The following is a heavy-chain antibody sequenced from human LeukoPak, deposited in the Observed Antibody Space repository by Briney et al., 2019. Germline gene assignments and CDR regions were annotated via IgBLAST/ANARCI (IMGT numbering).Heavy chain of an antibody. Sequence: GGSLRLSCAASGFTFSSNYMSWVRQAPGKGLEWVSFIYSGGSTYYADSVKGRFTISRDNSKNTLYLQMNSLRVEDTAVYYCARVGSDDFWTTDYWGQGTLVTVSS. V-gene: IGHV3-66*02. J-gene: IGHJ4*02. CDR2: IYSGGST. CDR3: ARVGSDDFWTTDY. D-gene: IGHD3-3*01. CDR1: GFTFSSNY.